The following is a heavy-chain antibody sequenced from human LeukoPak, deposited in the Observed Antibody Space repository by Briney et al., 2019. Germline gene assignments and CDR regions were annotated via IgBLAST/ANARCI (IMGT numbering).Heavy chain of an antibody. V-gene: IGHV3-21*01. CDR2: ISRSSSYI. CDR1: GFTFSSYS. CDR3: ARDNLPSV. J-gene: IGHJ4*02. Sequence: PGGSLRLSCAASGFTFSSYSMNWVRQAPGKGLEWVSSISRSSSYIYYADSVKGRFTISRDNAKNSLYLQMNSLRAEDTAAYYCARDNLPSVWGQGTLVTVSS.